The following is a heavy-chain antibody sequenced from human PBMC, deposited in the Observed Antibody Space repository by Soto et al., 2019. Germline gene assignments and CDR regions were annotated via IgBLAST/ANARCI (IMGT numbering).Heavy chain of an antibody. CDR1: GGSFSGYY. D-gene: IGHD7-27*01. CDR3: ARVSFSSLGQENWFYP. J-gene: IGHJ5*02. V-gene: IGHV4-34*01. CDR2: INHSGST. Sequence: PSETLSLTCAVYGGSFSGYYWSWIRQPPGKGLEWIGEINHSGSTNYNPSLKSRVTISVGTSKNQFSLKLSSVTAADTAVYYCARVSFSSLGQENWFYPWGQGTLVTVSS.